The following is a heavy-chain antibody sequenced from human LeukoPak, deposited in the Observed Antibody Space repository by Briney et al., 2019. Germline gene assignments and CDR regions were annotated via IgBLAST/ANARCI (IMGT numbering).Heavy chain of an antibody. J-gene: IGHJ4*03. Sequence: TGGSLRLSCAASGFTFSNYAMNWVRQAPGKGLEWVSAISNNGGYTYYADSVQGRFTISRDNSKSTLCLQMNSLRAEDTAVYYCAKQLGYCSDGSCYFPYWGQGTLVTVSS. V-gene: IGHV3-23*01. CDR3: AKQLGYCSDGSCYFPY. CDR1: GFTFSNYA. CDR2: ISNNGGYT. D-gene: IGHD2-15*01.